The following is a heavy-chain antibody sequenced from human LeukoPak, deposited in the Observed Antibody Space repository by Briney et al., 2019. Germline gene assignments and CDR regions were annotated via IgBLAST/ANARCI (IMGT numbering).Heavy chain of an antibody. CDR1: GGSISSYY. Sequence: SETLSLTCTVSGGSISSYYWSWIRQPPGKGLEWIGYIYYSGSTNYNPSLKSRVTISVDTSKNQFSLKLSSVTAADTAVYYCARVRAYDILTGYYTAYFDYWGQGTLVTVSS. D-gene: IGHD3-9*01. CDR2: IYYSGST. J-gene: IGHJ4*02. V-gene: IGHV4-59*08. CDR3: ARVRAYDILTGYYTAYFDY.